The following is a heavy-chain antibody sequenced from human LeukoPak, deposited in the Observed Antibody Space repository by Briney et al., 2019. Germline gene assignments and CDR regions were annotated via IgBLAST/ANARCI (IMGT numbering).Heavy chain of an antibody. CDR3: ATTYYYDRWGRAFDI. CDR2: IIPNFGTA. CDR1: GDTFSSYA. Sequence: ASVKVSCKASGDTFSSYAISWVRQAPGQGLEWTGGIIPNFGTAKYAQKFQGRVTITTDESTSTAYMELSSLRSEDTAVYYCATTYYYDRWGRAFDIWGHRTMVTVSS. D-gene: IGHD3-22*01. V-gene: IGHV1-69*05. J-gene: IGHJ3*02.